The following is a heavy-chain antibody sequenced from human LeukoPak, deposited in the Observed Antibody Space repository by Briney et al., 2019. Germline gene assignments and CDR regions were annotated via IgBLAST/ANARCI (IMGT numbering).Heavy chain of an antibody. D-gene: IGHD4-17*01. CDR2: ISSSGSTI. J-gene: IGHJ4*02. Sequence: GGSLRLSCAASGFTFSIYEMNWVRQAAGKGLEWLSYISSSGSTIFYADSVKGRFTISRDNAKNSLSLQMNSLRAEDTAVYYCARDPTRFYFDYWGQGTLVTVSS. V-gene: IGHV3-48*03. CDR1: GFTFSIYE. CDR3: ARDPTRFYFDY.